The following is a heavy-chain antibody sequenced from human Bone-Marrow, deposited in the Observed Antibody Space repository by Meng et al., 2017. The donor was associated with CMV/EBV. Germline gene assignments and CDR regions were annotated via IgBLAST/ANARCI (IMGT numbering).Heavy chain of an antibody. CDR1: GFTFSSYS. CDR2: ISSSSSYI. CDR3: ARGYYDFWSGYYNDYYYGMDV. Sequence: GESLKISCAASGFTFSSYSMNWVRQAPGKGLEWVSSISSSSSYIYYADSVKGRFTISRDNAKNSLYLQMNSLRAEDTAVYYCARGYYDFWSGYYNDYYYGMDVWGQGTTVTVSS. D-gene: IGHD3-3*01. J-gene: IGHJ6*02. V-gene: IGHV3-21*01.